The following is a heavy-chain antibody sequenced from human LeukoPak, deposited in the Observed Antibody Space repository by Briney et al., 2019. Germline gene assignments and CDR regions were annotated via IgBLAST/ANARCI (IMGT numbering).Heavy chain of an antibody. V-gene: IGHV3-30*01. CDR1: GFTFRMYS. J-gene: IGHJ4*02. Sequence: GGSLRLSCAASGFTFRMYSIHWVRQAPGKGLEWVAVMSYDGSTKYLADSVKGRFTTSRDNSQNTVYLQMNSLTAEDTAVYYCTRVRVPSRILLPYFDYWGQGTLVTVSS. CDR2: MSYDGSTK. CDR3: TRVRVPSRILLPYFDY. D-gene: IGHD2-15*01.